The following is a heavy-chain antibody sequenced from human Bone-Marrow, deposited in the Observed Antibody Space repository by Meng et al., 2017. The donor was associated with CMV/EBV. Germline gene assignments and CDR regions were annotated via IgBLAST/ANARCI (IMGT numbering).Heavy chain of an antibody. D-gene: IGHD1-26*01. V-gene: IGHV3-21*01. Sequence: GESLKISCAASRFTFSGYNMNWVRQAPGKGLEWVSSISSSGYIYYADSVKGRFTISRDNAKNSLYLQMNSLRDEDTAVYYCARDALIVGAHPPDYWGQGTLVTVSS. CDR1: RFTFSGYN. CDR3: ARDALIVGAHPPDY. J-gene: IGHJ4*02. CDR2: ISSSGYI.